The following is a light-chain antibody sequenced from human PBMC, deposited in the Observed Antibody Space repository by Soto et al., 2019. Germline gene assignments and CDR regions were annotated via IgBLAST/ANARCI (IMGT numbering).Light chain of an antibody. Sequence: EIVMTQSPATLSVSPGERATLSCRASQNVAGDLAWYQQKPGQAPRLLIYRTSTRATGIPARFSGSGSGTEFTLPISSLQSEDFAVYYCQEYNCRSSFGQGTKVEIK. CDR2: RTS. V-gene: IGKV3-15*01. CDR1: QNVAGD. CDR3: QEYNCRSS. J-gene: IGKJ1*01.